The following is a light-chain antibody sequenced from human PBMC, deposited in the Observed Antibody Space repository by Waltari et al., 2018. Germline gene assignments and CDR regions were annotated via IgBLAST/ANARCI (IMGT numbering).Light chain of an antibody. J-gene: IGKJ5*01. CDR1: RSLNNY. CDR3: QQRGNWPIT. CDR2: DAP. Sequence: EIVLTQSPATLSLSPGKRATLSCRASRSLNNYLAWYHQKPGQAPRLLIYDAPNRATGVPARFSGSGSGTDFTLTISSLEPEDLGVYYCQQRGNWPITFGQGTRLEI. V-gene: IGKV3-11*01.